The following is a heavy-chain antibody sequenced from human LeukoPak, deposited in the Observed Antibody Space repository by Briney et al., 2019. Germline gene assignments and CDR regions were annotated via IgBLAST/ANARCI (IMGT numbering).Heavy chain of an antibody. D-gene: IGHD2-8*01. J-gene: IGHJ4*02. Sequence: SQTLSLTCAISGDSVSSKSAAWNWLRQSPSRGLEWLGRTYYRSKWHSEYAVSVKSRISINPDTSRNQFSLQLSSMTPEDTAVYYCARMVGVDPDYWGQGTQVTVSS. CDR2: TYYRSKWHS. CDR1: GDSVSSKSAA. CDR3: ARMVGVDPDY. V-gene: IGHV6-1*01.